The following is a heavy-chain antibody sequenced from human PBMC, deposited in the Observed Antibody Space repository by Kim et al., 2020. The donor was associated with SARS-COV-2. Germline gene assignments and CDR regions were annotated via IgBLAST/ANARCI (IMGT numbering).Heavy chain of an antibody. V-gene: IGHV3-30*18. CDR3: AKDSSIAARYYYYYMDV. CDR1: GFTFSSYG. J-gene: IGHJ6*03. D-gene: IGHD6-6*01. CDR2: ISYDGSNK. Sequence: GRSLRLSCAASGFTFSSYGMHWVRQAPGKGLEWVAVISYDGSNKYYADSVKGRFTISRDNSKNTLYLQMNSLRAEDTAVYYCAKDSSIAARYYYYYMDVWGQGTTVTVSS.